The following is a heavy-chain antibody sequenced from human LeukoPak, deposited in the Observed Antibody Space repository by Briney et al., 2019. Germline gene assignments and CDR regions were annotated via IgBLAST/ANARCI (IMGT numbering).Heavy chain of an antibody. V-gene: IGHV1-2*02. D-gene: IGHD3-9*01. CDR3: ATVAYDILTGYYYYYMDV. J-gene: IGHJ6*03. CDR1: GYTFTGYY. CDR2: INPNSGGT. Sequence: GASVKVSCKASGYTFTGYYMHWVRQAPGQGLEWMGWINPNSGGTNYAQKFQGRVTMTRDTSISTAYMELSRLRSDDTAVYYCATVAYDILTGYYYYYMDVWGKGTTATISS.